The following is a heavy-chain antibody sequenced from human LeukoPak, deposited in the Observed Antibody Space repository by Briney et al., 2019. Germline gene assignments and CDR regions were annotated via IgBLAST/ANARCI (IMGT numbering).Heavy chain of an antibody. V-gene: IGHV4-34*01. CDR3: AASKYYDFRSGPNWFDP. CDR1: GGSFSGYS. CDR2: INHSGST. D-gene: IGHD3-3*01. Sequence: SETLSLTCAVYGGSFSGYSWSWIRQPPGKGLEWIGEINHSGSTNHNPSLKSRVTISVDTSKNQFSLRLSSVTAADTAVYYCAASKYYDFRSGPNWFDPWGQGTLVTVSS. J-gene: IGHJ5*02.